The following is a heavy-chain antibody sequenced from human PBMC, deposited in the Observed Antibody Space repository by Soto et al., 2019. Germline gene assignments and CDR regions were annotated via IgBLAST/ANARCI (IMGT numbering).Heavy chain of an antibody. J-gene: IGHJ3*02. CDR2: IIPIRGIA. D-gene: IGHD2-15*01. V-gene: IGHV1-69*02. Sequence: QVQLVQSGAEVKKPGSSVKVSCKASGGTFSSYTISWVRQAPGQGLEWMGRIIPIRGIANYAQKFQGRVTITVDKSTSRAFMELSSLRSEDMAVYYWASRIVVAASREPGVAFEIWFQGTMVTVSS. CDR3: ASRIVVAASREPGVAFEI. CDR1: GGTFSSYT.